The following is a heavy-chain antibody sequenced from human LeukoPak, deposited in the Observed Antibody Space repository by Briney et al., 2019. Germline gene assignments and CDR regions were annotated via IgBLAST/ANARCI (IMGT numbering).Heavy chain of an antibody. Sequence: SETLSLTCTVSGVSISTSGSYYWGWIRQPPGKGLEWIGSIYYGGNTYYNLSLKSRVTLSIDTSKNQVSLRLSSVTAADTAVYYCVVPPRYDSRGRGTFDLWGQGTMVTVSS. V-gene: IGHV4-39*01. CDR2: IYYGGNT. J-gene: IGHJ3*01. D-gene: IGHD3-22*01. CDR1: GVSISTSGSYY. CDR3: VVPPRYDSRGRGTFDL.